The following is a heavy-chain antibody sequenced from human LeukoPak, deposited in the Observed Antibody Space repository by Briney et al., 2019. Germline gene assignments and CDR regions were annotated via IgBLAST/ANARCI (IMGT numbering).Heavy chain of an antibody. CDR2: IEWDGDK. CDR3: ARTNPNWNYWPFDY. V-gene: IGHV2-70*11. D-gene: IGHD1-7*01. CDR1: GGSISSGDYY. Sequence: QTLSLTCTVSGGSISSGDYYWSWIRQPPGKALEWLARIEWDGDKYYSTSLKTRLTISKDTSKNQVVLTMTNMDPVDTATYYCARTNPNWNYWPFDYWGQGTLVTVSS. J-gene: IGHJ4*02.